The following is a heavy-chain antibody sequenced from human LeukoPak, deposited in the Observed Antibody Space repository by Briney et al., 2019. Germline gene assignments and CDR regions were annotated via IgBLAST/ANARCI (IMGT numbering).Heavy chain of an antibody. V-gene: IGHV1-2*02. Sequence: ASVKVSCKASGYTFTGYYMHWVRQAPGQGLEWMGWINPNSGGTNYAQKFQGRVTMTRDTSISTAYMGLSRLRSDDTAVYYCARVGPYGSGSSLFDYWGQGTLVTVSS. CDR3: ARVGPYGSGSSLFDY. D-gene: IGHD3-10*01. CDR1: GYTFTGYY. J-gene: IGHJ4*02. CDR2: INPNSGGT.